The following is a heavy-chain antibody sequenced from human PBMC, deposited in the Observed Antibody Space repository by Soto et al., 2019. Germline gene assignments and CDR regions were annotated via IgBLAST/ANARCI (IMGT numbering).Heavy chain of an antibody. V-gene: IGHV3-74*01. Sequence: EVQLVESGGGLVQPGGSLRLSCVASGFPISSFRMYWVRQAPGKGLVWVSHINGDGSSTTYADSVKGRFTISRDNAKNTLYLQMSSLRAEDTAIYYCAKGGDYGSVPYWGQGTLVTVSS. CDR1: GFPISSFR. J-gene: IGHJ4*02. CDR2: INGDGSST. CDR3: AKGGDYGSVPY. D-gene: IGHD3-10*01.